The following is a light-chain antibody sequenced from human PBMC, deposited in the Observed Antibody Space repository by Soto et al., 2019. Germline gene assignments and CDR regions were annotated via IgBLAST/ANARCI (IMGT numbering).Light chain of an antibody. CDR3: QQYGTSPIT. CDR2: GAS. J-gene: IGKJ5*01. V-gene: IGKV3-20*01. Sequence: ENVLTQSPGTLSLSPGERATLSCRASQTVSSYLTWYQQRPGQAPRLLIYGASKRATGIPDRFSGSGSGTDFTLTISRLEPEDLALYYCQQYGTSPITFGQGTRLESK. CDR1: QTVSSY.